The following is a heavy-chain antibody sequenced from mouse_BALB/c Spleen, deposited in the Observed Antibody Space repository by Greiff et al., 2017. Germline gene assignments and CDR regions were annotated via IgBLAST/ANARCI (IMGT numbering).Heavy chain of an antibody. CDR1: GYSITSDYA. J-gene: IGHJ4*01. CDR2: ISYSGST. Sequence: DVKLQESGPGLVKPSQSLSLTCTVTGYSITSDYAWNWIRQFPGNKLEWMGYISYSGSTSYNPSLKSRISITRDTSKNQFFLQLNSVTTEDTATYYCASWGITTALDYWGQGTSVTVSS. V-gene: IGHV3-2*02. CDR3: ASWGITTALDY. D-gene: IGHD1-2*01.